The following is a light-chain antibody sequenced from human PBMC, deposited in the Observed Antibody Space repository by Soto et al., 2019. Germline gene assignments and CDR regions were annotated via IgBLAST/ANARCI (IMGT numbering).Light chain of an antibody. CDR1: SSDVGSYNL. CDR3: CSYAGSTTGV. V-gene: IGLV2-23*02. CDR2: EVS. Sequence: QSALTQPASVSGSPGQSITISCTGTSSDVGSYNLVSWYQQHLGKAPKLMIYEVSKRPSGVSNRFSGSKSGNTASLTISGLQAEDEADYYCCSYAGSTTGVFGGGTQLTVL. J-gene: IGLJ3*02.